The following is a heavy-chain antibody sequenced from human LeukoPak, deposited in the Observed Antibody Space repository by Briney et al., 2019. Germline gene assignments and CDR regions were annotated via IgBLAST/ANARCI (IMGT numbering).Heavy chain of an antibody. D-gene: IGHD1-14*01. CDR3: ASTTEPYYYYYYMDV. CDR2: ISSSSSYI. CDR1: GFTFSSYS. J-gene: IGHJ6*03. V-gene: IGHV3-21*01. Sequence: GGSLRLSCAASGFTFSSYSMNWVRQAPGKGLEWVSSISSSSSYIYYADSVKGRFTISRDNAKNSLYLQMNSLRAEDTAVYYCASTTEPYYYYYYMDVWGKGTTVTISS.